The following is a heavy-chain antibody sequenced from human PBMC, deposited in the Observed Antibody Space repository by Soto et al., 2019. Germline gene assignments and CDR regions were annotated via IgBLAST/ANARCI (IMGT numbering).Heavy chain of an antibody. J-gene: IGHJ6*02. Sequence: QVQLVQSGAEVKKPGASVTVSCKTSGYTFSNYGIHWVRQAPGQGLEWMGWISGYNGNTNYAQTVQGRVTMTTDTATGTVYMELRSLKSDDTAIYYCARFIMVGGWFDPNYYHGRDVWGQGTTVTVSS. CDR2: ISGYNGNT. CDR3: ARFIMVGGWFDPNYYHGRDV. V-gene: IGHV1-18*01. D-gene: IGHD6-19*01. CDR1: GYTFSNYG.